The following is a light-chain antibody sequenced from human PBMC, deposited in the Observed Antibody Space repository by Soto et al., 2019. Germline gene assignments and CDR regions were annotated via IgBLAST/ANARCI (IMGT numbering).Light chain of an antibody. CDR2: DAS. CDR3: QQRTNWPPFT. V-gene: IGKV3-11*01. CDR1: QSVGSF. Sequence: EIVLTQSPATLFLSPGERATLSCKASQSVGSFLAWYQQKPGQSPRLLIYDASNRATGIPARFSGSGSGTDFTLTISSLAPEDFAVYYCQQRTNWPPFTFGPGTKVDI. J-gene: IGKJ3*01.